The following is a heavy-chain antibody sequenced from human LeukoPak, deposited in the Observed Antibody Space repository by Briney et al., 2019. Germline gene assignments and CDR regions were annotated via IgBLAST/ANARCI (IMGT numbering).Heavy chain of an antibody. CDR3: AKPLSAIHPHLMNY. Sequence: QTGGSLRLSCAASGFTFSSYGMHWVRQAPGKGLEWVAVISYDGSNKYYADSVKGRFTISRDNSKNTLYLQMNSLRAEDTAVYYCAKPLSAIHPHLMNYWGQGTLVTVSS. D-gene: IGHD2-8*01. CDR1: GFTFSSYG. V-gene: IGHV3-30*18. CDR2: ISYDGSNK. J-gene: IGHJ4*02.